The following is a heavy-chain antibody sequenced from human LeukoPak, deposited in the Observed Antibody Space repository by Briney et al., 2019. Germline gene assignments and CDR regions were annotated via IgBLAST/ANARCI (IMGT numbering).Heavy chain of an antibody. V-gene: IGHV3-21*01. CDR2: ISSSSSYV. D-gene: IGHD2-2*01. Sequence: GGSLRLSCAASGFTFSSYSMNWVRQAPGKGLEWVSSISSSSSYVYYADSVKGRFTISRDNAKNSLYLQMNSLRAEDTAVYYCARRYCSSTSCYNFDYWGQGTLVTVSS. CDR1: GFTFSSYS. CDR3: ARRYCSSTSCYNFDY. J-gene: IGHJ4*02.